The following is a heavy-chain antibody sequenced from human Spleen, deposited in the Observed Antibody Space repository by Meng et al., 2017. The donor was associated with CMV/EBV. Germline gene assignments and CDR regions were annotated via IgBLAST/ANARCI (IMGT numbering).Heavy chain of an antibody. Sequence: GESLKISCAASGFTFSNYWMSWVRQAPGKGPECVAKIKQDGSEKYYLDSVKGRFTISRDNGKNSLYLQINSLRSEDTAVYYCARVKRGWVFDHWGQGTLVTDSS. J-gene: IGHJ4*02. CDR1: GFTFSNYW. CDR3: ARVKRGWVFDH. D-gene: IGHD3-10*01. V-gene: IGHV3-7*01. CDR2: IKQDGSEK.